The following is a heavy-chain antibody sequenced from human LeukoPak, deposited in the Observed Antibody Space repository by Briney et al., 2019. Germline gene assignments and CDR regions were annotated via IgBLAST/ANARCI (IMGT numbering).Heavy chain of an antibody. J-gene: IGHJ3*02. D-gene: IGHD4-17*01. CDR1: GGTFSSYA. V-gene: IGHV1-69*13. CDR3: AAYGDYVDAFDI. CDR2: IIPIFGTA. Sequence: SVKVSCKASGGTFSSYAISWVRQAPGQGLEWMGGIIPIFGTANYAQKFQGRVTITADESTSTAYMELSSLRSEDTAVYYCAAYGDYVDAFDIWGQGTMVTVSS.